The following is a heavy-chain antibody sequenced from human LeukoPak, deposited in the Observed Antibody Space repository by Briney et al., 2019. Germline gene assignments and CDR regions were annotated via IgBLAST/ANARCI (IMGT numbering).Heavy chain of an antibody. CDR3: AKGGDVDILNSHDAFDI. CDR1: GFTFDDYA. CDR2: INWNSGSI. D-gene: IGHD3-9*01. Sequence: PGGSLRPSCAGSGFTFDDYAMHWVRQPPGKGLEWVSGINWNSGSIGYADSVKGRFTISRDNAKNSLYLQMYSLRAEDTALYYCAKGGDVDILNSHDAFDIWGQGTMVTVSS. V-gene: IGHV3-9*01. J-gene: IGHJ3*02.